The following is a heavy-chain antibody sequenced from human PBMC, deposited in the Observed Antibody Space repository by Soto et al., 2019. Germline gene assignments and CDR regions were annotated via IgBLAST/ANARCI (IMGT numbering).Heavy chain of an antibody. Sequence: AASVKVSCKTSGYTFTDYDMHWVLYAPGQGRECMGWINPNSGGPISAQKSQGRVNMTRDTSISTAYLELSRLRSDDTDVYYCESGGSTSLDNSGQGTHVTVSS. V-gene: IGHV1-2*03. CDR3: ESGGSTSLDN. D-gene: IGHD1-26*01. CDR1: GYTFTDYD. CDR2: INPNSGGP. J-gene: IGHJ4*02.